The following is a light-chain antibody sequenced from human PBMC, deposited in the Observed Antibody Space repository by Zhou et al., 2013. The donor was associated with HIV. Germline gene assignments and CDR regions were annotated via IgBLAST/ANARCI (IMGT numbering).Light chain of an antibody. CDR2: GAS. Sequence: EIVLTQSPGTLSLSPGERATLSCRASQTVVSNYLAWYQQKSGQAPRLLIYGASIRATAIPDRFSGSGSGTDFALTISRLEPEDFAVYYCQRYGDSPALSFG. V-gene: IGKV3-20*01. CDR3: QRYGDSPALS. CDR1: QTVVSNY. J-gene: IGKJ4*01.